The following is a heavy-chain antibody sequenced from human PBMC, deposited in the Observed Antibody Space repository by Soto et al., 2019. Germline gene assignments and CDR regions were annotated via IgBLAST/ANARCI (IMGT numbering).Heavy chain of an antibody. V-gene: IGHV1-46*01. CDR1: GYTFTSYY. CDR3: ASAPGASDYDFWSGYFEFFQH. J-gene: IGHJ1*01. Sequence: ASVKVSCKASGYTFTSYYMHWVRQAPGQGLEWMGIINPSGGSTSYAQKFQGRVTMTRDTSTSTVYMELSSLRSEDTAVYYCASAPGASDYDFWSGYFEFFQHWGQGTLVSVSA. D-gene: IGHD3-3*01. CDR2: INPSGGST.